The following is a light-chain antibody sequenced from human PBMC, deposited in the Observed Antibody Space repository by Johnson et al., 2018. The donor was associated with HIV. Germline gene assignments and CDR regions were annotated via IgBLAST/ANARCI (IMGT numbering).Light chain of an antibody. Sequence: QSALTQPPSVSAAPGQRVTISCSGSSFNIGINFVSWYQQVPGTAPKLLICESNKRPSGIPNRFSGSKSGTSATLGITGLQTGDEADYYCGTWDSSLSAYVFGTGTKVTVL. J-gene: IGLJ1*01. V-gene: IGLV1-51*02. CDR1: SFNIGINF. CDR2: ESN. CDR3: GTWDSSLSAYV.